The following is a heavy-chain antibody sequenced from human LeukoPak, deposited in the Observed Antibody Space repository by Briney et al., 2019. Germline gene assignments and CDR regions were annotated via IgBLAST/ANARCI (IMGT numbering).Heavy chain of an antibody. CDR2: INPNSGGT. J-gene: IGHJ4*02. CDR1: GYTFIGYY. V-gene: IGHV1-2*06. D-gene: IGHD3-22*01. CDR3: ARGLDTYYFDSSGYYHGDY. Sequence: ASLKVSCKDSGYTFIGYYIHWVRQAPGQGLEWMGRINPNSGGTNYAQRFQGRVTMTRDTSISTAYMELSRLRSDDTAVYYCARGLDTYYFDSSGYYHGDYWGQGTLATVSS.